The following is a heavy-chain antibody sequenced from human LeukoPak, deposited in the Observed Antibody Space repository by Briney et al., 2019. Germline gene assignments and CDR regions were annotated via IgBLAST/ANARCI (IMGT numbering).Heavy chain of an antibody. CDR1: GFTFSSYA. CDR2: IYSDGST. D-gene: IGHD6-19*01. Sequence: PGGSLRLSCVASGFTFSSYAMSWVRQAPEKGLEWVSVIYSDGSTYYADSVKGRFTISRDSSKNTLYLQMNSLRDEDTAVYYCARSGSGWFDFWGQGTLVTVSS. CDR3: ARSGSGWFDF. J-gene: IGHJ4*02. V-gene: IGHV3-53*01.